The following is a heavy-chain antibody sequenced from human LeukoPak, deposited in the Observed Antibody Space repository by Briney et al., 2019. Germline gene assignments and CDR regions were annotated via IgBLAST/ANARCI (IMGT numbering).Heavy chain of an antibody. CDR3: TTERDYYFQY. V-gene: IGHV3-15*01. CDR1: GFTFSNAW. CDR2: IRSKTDGRTT. J-gene: IGHJ4*02. Sequence: GGSLRLSCAASGFTFSNAWMSWVRQAPGKGLEWVGRIRSKTDGRTTDYAAPVKGRFTISRDDSKNTLYLQMNSLKTDDTAVYSCTTERDYYFQYWGQGTLVTVSS.